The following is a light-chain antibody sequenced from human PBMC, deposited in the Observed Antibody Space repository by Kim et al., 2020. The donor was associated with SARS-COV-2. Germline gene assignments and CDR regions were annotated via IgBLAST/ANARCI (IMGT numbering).Light chain of an antibody. V-gene: IGLV3-25*03. CDR3: QSTDSSGTYVV. CDR2: KDS. J-gene: IGLJ3*02. CDR1: TLAKQY. Sequence: SYELTQPPSVSVSPGQTARIACSGDTLAKQYAYWYQQKPGQAPLLVIYKDSERSSGIPERFSGSSSGTTVTLTISGVQAEDEADYYCQSTDSSGTYVVFGGGTQLTVL.